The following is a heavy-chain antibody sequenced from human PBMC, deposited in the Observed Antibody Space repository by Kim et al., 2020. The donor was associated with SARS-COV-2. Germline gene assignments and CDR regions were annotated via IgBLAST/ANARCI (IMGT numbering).Heavy chain of an antibody. J-gene: IGHJ4*02. CDR2: SNSGLGT. V-gene: IGHV3-23*01. Sequence: SNSGLGTHYAGSVRGRFTISRDNSKDTLFLRMTDLTAEDTPIYYCAASDYWGQGSLVTVSS. CDR3: AASDY.